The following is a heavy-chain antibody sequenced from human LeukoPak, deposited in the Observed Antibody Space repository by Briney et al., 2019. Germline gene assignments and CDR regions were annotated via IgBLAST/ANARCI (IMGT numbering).Heavy chain of an antibody. Sequence: SETLSLTCTVSGGSISSSSYCWGWIRQPPGKGLEWIGSIYYSGSTYYNPSLKSRVTISVDTSKNQFSLKLSSVTAADTAVYYCARLPYYYGSGSYYYWGQGTLVTVSS. V-gene: IGHV4-39*01. CDR2: IYYSGST. D-gene: IGHD3-10*01. J-gene: IGHJ4*02. CDR1: GGSISSSSYC. CDR3: ARLPYYYGSGSYYY.